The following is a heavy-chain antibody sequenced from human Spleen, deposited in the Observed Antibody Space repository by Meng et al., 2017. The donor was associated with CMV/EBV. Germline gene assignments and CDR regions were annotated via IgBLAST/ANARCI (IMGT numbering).Heavy chain of an antibody. J-gene: IGHJ6*02. CDR1: GFTFSDYA. V-gene: IGHV3-64*02. CDR3: AREGYDFWSGYYPGGWDYYGMDV. CDR2: ISSNGGST. D-gene: IGHD3-3*01. Sequence: GESLKISCASSGFTFSDYAIHWVRQAPGKGLEYVSAISSNGGSTYYADSVKGRFTISRDNSKNTLYLQMNSLRAEDTAVYYCAREGYDFWSGYYPGGWDYYGMDVWGQGTTVTVSS.